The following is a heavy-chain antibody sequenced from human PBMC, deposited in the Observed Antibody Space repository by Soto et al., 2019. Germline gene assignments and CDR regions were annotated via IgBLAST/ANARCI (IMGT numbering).Heavy chain of an antibody. D-gene: IGHD3-10*01. V-gene: IGHV3-30-3*01. J-gene: IGHJ5*02. CDR2: ISYDGSNK. CDR1: GFTFSSYA. Sequence: QVQLVESGGGVVQPGRSLRLSCAASGFTFSSYAMHWVRQAPGKGLEWVAVISYDGSNKYYADSVKGRFTISRDNSKXMLXLXTNSLRAEDTAVYYCARVSPYYYGSGSYYKRGWFDPWGQGTLVTVSS. CDR3: ARVSPYYYGSGSYYKRGWFDP.